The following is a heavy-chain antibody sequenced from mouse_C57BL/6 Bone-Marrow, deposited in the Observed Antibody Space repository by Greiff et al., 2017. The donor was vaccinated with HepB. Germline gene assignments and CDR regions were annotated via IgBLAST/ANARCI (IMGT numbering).Heavy chain of an antibody. V-gene: IGHV1-64*01. Sequence: QLQQPGAELVKPGASVKLSCKASGYTFTSYWMHWVKQRPGQGLEWIGMIHPNSGSTNYNEKFKSKATLTVDKSSSTAYMQLSSLTSEDSAVYYCARKDYYGSLAWFAYWGQGTLVTVSA. D-gene: IGHD1-1*01. CDR1: GYTFTSYW. J-gene: IGHJ3*01. CDR3: ARKDYYGSLAWFAY. CDR2: IHPNSGST.